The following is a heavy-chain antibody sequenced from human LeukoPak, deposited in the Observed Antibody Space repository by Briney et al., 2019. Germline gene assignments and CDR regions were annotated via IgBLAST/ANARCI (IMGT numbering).Heavy chain of an antibody. CDR3: AIPSSSWYGGSGWTNYFDY. CDR1: GYTFTNYA. Sequence: VASVKVSCKASGYTFTNYAMNWVRQAPGQGLEWMGWINTNTGNPTYAQGFTGRFVFSLDTSVSTAYLQISSLKAEDTAVYYCAIPSSSWYGGSGWTNYFDYWGQGTLVTVSS. J-gene: IGHJ4*02. CDR2: INTNTGNP. D-gene: IGHD6-13*01. V-gene: IGHV7-4-1*02.